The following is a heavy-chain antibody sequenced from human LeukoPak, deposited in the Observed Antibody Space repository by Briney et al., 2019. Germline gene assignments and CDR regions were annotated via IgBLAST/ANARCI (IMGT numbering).Heavy chain of an antibody. J-gene: IGHJ6*02. V-gene: IGHV3-48*03. CDR1: GFTFSSYE. Sequence: GGSLTLSCAASGFTFSSYEMNWVRQAPGKGLEWVSYISSSGSTIYYADSVKGRFTISRDNAKNSLYLQMNSLRAEDTAVYYCARESLWFGELLQYYYYYYGMDVWGQGTTVTVSS. D-gene: IGHD3-10*01. CDR2: ISSSGSTI. CDR3: ARESLWFGELLQYYYYYYGMDV.